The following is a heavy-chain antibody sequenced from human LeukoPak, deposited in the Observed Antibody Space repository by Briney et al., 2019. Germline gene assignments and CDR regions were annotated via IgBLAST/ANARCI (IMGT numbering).Heavy chain of an antibody. J-gene: IGHJ2*01. V-gene: IGHV3-30*18. D-gene: IGHD3-22*01. CDR3: AKPSLYYYDTSGYYRYWYFDL. CDR1: RFTFSSYG. CDR2: ISYDGSNK. Sequence: PGGSLRLSCAASRFTFSSYGIHWVRQAPGKGLEWVSLISYDGSNKYYTDSVKGRFTISRDTSKNTLYLQMNSLRAEDTAVYYCAKPSLYYYDTSGYYRYWYFDLWGRGTLVTVSS.